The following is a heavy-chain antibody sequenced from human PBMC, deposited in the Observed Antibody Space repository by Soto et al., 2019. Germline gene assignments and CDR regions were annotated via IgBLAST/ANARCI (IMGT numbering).Heavy chain of an antibody. CDR1: GGTFSTYT. V-gene: IGHV1-69*08. J-gene: IGHJ4*02. CDR3: ARESPSYPHTDYSY. D-gene: IGHD3-16*02. CDR2: IIPFGDIA. Sequence: QVQLVQSGAEVKKPGSSVKVSCKATGGTFSTYTFSWVRQAPGQGLEWMGRIIPFGDIAYYAQKFQDRVTLTADKSTSIAYMELSGLTSEDTAVSYCARESPSYPHTDYSYWGQGTLVTVSS.